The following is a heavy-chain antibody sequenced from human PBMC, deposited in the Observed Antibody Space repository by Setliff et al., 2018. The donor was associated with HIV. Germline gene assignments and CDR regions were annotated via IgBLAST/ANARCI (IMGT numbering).Heavy chain of an antibody. J-gene: IGHJ6*03. V-gene: IGHV4-31*03. CDR1: GGSISSGNYY. CDR3: AREWRGRYYYYMDV. CDR2: IYYSGSA. D-gene: IGHD3-10*01. Sequence: SETLSLTCTVSGGSISSGNYYWSWIRQHPDKGLEWIGYIYYSGSAYYDPSLKSRVTISLDTSKNQFSLKLTSMTAADTAVYYCAREWRGRYYYYMDVWGKGTTVTVSS.